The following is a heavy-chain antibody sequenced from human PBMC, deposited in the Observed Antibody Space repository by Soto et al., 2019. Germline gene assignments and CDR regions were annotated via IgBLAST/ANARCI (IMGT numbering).Heavy chain of an antibody. D-gene: IGHD2-15*01. J-gene: IGHJ6*02. CDR2: IYHSGST. CDR1: GYSISSGYY. CDR3: ARGKYCSGGSCYSYYYYGMDV. Sequence: SETLSLTCAVSGYSISSGYYWGWIRQPPGKGLEWIGSIYHSGSTYYNPPLKSRVTISVDTSKNQFSLKLSSVTAADTAVYYCARGKYCSGGSCYSYYYYGMDVWGQGTTVTVSS. V-gene: IGHV4-38-2*01.